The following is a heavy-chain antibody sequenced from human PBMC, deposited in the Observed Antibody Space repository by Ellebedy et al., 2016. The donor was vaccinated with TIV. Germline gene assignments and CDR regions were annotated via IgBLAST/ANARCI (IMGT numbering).Heavy chain of an antibody. CDR1: GYTFTSYG. CDR3: ARRSHYDTSGYYFDY. Sequence: ASVKVSCXASGYTFTSYGISWVRQAPGQGLEWVGWISPYNDNTNYAQKLQGRVTLTTDTSTSTAYMELRSLRSDDTAVYYCARRSHYDTSGYYFDYWGQGALVTVSS. J-gene: IGHJ4*02. D-gene: IGHD3-22*01. V-gene: IGHV1-18*01. CDR2: ISPYNDNT.